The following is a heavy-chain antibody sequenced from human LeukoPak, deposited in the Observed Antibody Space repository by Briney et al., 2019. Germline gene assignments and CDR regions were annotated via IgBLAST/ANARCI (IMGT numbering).Heavy chain of an antibody. D-gene: IGHD3-10*02. CDR1: VFTFNSYE. Sequence: GGSLRLSCAASVFTFNSYEMNWVRQAPGKGLEWVSYISSSGSTIYYADSVKGRFTISRDNAKNSLYLQMNSLRAEDTAVYYCAELGITMIGGVWGKGTTVTISS. CDR3: AELGITMIGGV. J-gene: IGHJ6*04. CDR2: ISSSGSTI. V-gene: IGHV3-48*03.